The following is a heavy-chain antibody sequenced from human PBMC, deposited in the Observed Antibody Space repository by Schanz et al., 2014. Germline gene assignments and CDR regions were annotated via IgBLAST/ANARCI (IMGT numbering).Heavy chain of an antibody. V-gene: IGHV3-23*04. Sequence: EVLLVESGGGLIQPGGSLRLSCAASGFTFSSYAMSWVRQAPGKGLEWVSTISASGGSTYYADSVKGRFTISRDNSKNTLYLQMNSLRAEDTAVYYCAKDPSHGDYDYYFDYWGQGTLVTVSS. CDR3: AKDPSHGDYDYYFDY. CDR1: GFTFSSYA. CDR2: ISASGGST. D-gene: IGHD3-22*01. J-gene: IGHJ4*02.